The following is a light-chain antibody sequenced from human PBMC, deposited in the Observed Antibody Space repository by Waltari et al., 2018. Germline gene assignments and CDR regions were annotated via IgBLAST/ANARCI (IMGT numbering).Light chain of an antibody. J-gene: IGLJ3*02. V-gene: IGLV2-14*01. CDR1: SSDVGGYNF. CDR2: EVS. CDR3: SSYTSSSTWV. Sequence: QSALTQPASASGSPGPSITISCTGTSSDVGGYNFVSWYQQHQGKAPKVMIYEVSNRPSGVSNRFSGSKSGNTASLTISGLQAEDEADYYCSSYTSSSTWVFGGGTKLTVL.